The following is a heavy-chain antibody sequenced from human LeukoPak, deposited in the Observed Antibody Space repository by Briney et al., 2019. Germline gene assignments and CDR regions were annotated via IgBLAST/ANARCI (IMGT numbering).Heavy chain of an antibody. V-gene: IGHV3-74*01. CDR1: GFAFNRYW. Sequence: GGSLRLSCAASGFAFNRYWMHWVRQVPGKGLVWVSRINSDGSSTTYADSVKGRFTISRDNARNTLYLQMNSLRAEDTAVYYCARGRGTIYMFDYWGQGTLVTVSS. D-gene: IGHD2/OR15-2a*01. CDR3: ARGRGTIYMFDY. CDR2: INSDGSST. J-gene: IGHJ4*02.